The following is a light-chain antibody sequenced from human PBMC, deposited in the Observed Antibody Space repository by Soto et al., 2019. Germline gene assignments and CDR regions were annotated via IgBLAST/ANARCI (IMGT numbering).Light chain of an antibody. J-gene: IGKJ2*01. CDR2: GSS. CDR1: QGISNY. V-gene: IGKV1-27*01. Sequence: DIQMTQSPSSLSASVGDRVTITCRASQGISNYLAWYQQKPGKVPKLLVYGSSTLQSGVPSRFSGSGSGTDFTLTISSLQPEDVATYYCQKYNSAPYTFGRGPSWRSN. CDR3: QKYNSAPYT.